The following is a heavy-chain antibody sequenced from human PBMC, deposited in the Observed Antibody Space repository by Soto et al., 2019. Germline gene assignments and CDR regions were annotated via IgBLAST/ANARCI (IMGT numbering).Heavy chain of an antibody. D-gene: IGHD2-2*02. V-gene: IGHV4-34*01. Sequence: QVQLQQWGAGLLKPSETLSLTCAVYGGSFSGYYWSWIRQPPGKGLEWIGEINHSGSTNYNPSLKSRVTISVDTSKNQFSLKLSSVTAADTAVYYCARKSDSIFDYWGQGTLVTVSS. CDR1: GGSFSGYY. CDR2: INHSGST. J-gene: IGHJ4*02. CDR3: ARKSDSIFDY.